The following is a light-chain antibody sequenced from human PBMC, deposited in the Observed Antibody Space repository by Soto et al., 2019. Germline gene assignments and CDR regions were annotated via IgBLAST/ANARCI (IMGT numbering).Light chain of an antibody. CDR2: SVS. CDR1: QSVSNDY. Sequence: EMVLTQSPGTLSLSPGDRATLSCRASQSVSNDYVAWVQQKPGQTPRLLIYSVSSRATGIPDRFSGSGSGTDFTLTISRLEPEDFAVYYCQQYTDWPLTFGQGTKVDIK. V-gene: IGKV3-20*01. J-gene: IGKJ1*01. CDR3: QQYTDWPLT.